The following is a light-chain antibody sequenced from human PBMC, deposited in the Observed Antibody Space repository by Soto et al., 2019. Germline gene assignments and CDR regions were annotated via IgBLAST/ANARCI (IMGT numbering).Light chain of an antibody. CDR1: QSIANW. J-gene: IGKJ2*01. CDR3: QQYDTYPYT. CDR2: DAS. Sequence: DIQMTQSPSTLSASAGDRVTISCRAIQSIANWLAWYQQKAGKAPNLLIYDASSLESGVPSRLSGSGSGTEFTLTISSLQPDDYATYYCQQYDTYPYTFGQGTKLEI. V-gene: IGKV1-5*01.